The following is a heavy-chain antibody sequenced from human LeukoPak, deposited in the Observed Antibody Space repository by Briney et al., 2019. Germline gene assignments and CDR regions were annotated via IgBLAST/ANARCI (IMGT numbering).Heavy chain of an antibody. CDR2: IWYDGSNK. CDR1: GFTFSSYG. J-gene: IGHJ6*02. V-gene: IGHV3-33*01. D-gene: IGHD1-1*01. Sequence: PGGSLRLSCAASGFTFSSYGMHWVRQAPGKGLEWVAVIWYDGSNKYYADSVKGRFTISRDNSKNTLYPQMNSLRAEDTAVYYCARDWVRAKGGFDCYYYGMDVWGQGTTVTVSS. CDR3: ARDWVRAKGGFDCYYYGMDV.